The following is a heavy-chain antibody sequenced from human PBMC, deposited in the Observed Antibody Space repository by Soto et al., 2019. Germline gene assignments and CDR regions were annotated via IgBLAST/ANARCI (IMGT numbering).Heavy chain of an antibody. Sequence: QMQLVQSGPEVKKPGTSVKVSCKASGFTFTSSAVQWVRQARGQRLEWIGWIVVGSGNTNYAQKFQERVTITRDMSTSTAYMELSSLRSEDTAVYYCAVDRCSSTSCYLLYYYGMDVWGQGTTVTVSS. V-gene: IGHV1-58*01. CDR1: GFTFTSSA. CDR3: AVDRCSSTSCYLLYYYGMDV. CDR2: IVVGSGNT. D-gene: IGHD2-2*01. J-gene: IGHJ6*02.